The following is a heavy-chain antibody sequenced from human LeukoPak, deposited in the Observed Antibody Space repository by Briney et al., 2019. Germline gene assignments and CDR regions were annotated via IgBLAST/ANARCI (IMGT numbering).Heavy chain of an antibody. CDR2: ISKDGSIR. Sequence: GGSLRLSCAASGFTFSRFSIHWVRQAPGKGLDWVAIISKDGSIRYYADSVKGRFTISRDNSENTLYLQMDSLRAEDTATYYCVRDSGVFDYWGQGTLVTVSS. J-gene: IGHJ4*02. V-gene: IGHV3-30*01. CDR1: GFTFSRFS. D-gene: IGHD2-8*01. CDR3: VRDSGVFDY.